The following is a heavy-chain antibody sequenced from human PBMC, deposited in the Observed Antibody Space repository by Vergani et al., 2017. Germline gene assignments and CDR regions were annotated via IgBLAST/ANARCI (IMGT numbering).Heavy chain of an antibody. CDR1: GFTFSACP. V-gene: IGHV3-23*04. Sequence: VQLVESGGGVVQPGRSLRLSCAASGFTFSACPMTWVRQAPGKGLEWGSAISARYPSTYYADSVKGRFTISRDNSKNMLYLQMNSQRAEDTAVYYCARLSYDTTPYLQGGYDCWGQGTLVSVSS. CDR2: ISARYPST. J-gene: IGHJ4*02. CDR3: ARLSYDTTPYLQGGYDC. D-gene: IGHD3-22*01.